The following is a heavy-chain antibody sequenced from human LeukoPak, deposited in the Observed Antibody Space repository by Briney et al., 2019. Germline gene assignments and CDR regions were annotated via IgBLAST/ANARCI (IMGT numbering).Heavy chain of an antibody. J-gene: IGHJ4*02. CDR2: ISSSGSTI. V-gene: IGHV3-48*03. CDR3: AGYYDYVWGSYRYFDY. Sequence: GGSLRLSCAASGFTFSSYEMNWVRQAPGKGLEWVSYISSSGSTIYYADSVKGRFTIPRDNAKNSLYLQMNSLRAEDTAVYYCAGYYDYVWGSYRYFDYWGQGTLVTVSS. CDR1: GFTFSSYE. D-gene: IGHD3-16*02.